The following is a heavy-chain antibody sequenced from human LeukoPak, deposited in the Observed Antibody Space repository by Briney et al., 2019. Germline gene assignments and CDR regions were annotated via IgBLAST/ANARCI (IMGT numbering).Heavy chain of an antibody. CDR2: IYYSGST. CDR3: ARLYGSGSYYPPSHYYGMDV. CDR1: GGSISSYY. J-gene: IGHJ6*02. V-gene: IGHV4-59*01. D-gene: IGHD3-10*01. Sequence: PSETLSLTCTVSGGSISSYYWSWIRQPPGKGLEWIGYIYYSGSTNYNPSLKSRVTISVDTSKNQFSLKLSSVTAADTAVYYCARLYGSGSYYPPSHYYGMDVWGQGTTVTVSS.